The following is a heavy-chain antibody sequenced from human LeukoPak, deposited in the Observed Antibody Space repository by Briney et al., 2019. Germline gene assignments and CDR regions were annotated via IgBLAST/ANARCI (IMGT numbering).Heavy chain of an antibody. V-gene: IGHV4-59*01. CDR3: ARDRAATDLWNYYYGMDV. J-gene: IGHJ6*02. D-gene: IGHD3-3*01. CDR2: IYYSGGT. CDR1: GGSISSYY. Sequence: PSETLSLTCTVSGGSISSYYWSWIRQPPGKGLEWIGYIYYSGGTNYNPSLKRRVTISVDTSKNQFSLKLSSVTAADTAVYYCARDRAATDLWNYYYGMDVWGQGTTVTVSS.